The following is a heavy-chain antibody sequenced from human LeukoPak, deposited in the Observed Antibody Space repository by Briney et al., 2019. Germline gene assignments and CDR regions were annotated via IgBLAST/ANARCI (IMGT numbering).Heavy chain of an antibody. CDR2: KYYSGST. J-gene: IGHJ4*02. Sequence: SETLSLTCDVSGVSINTCCYYWTWIRQPPGKGLEWIGFKYYSGSTRYNSSLRSRLTISLDTSKNQFSLRLTSVTAADTAVYYCARGRSYGFDFDSWGPGTLVIVSS. CDR1: GVSINTCCYY. V-gene: IGHV4-61*01. D-gene: IGHD5-18*01. CDR3: ARGRSYGFDFDS.